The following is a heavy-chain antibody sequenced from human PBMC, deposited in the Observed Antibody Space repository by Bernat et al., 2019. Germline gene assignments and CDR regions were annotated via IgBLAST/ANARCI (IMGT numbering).Heavy chain of an antibody. J-gene: IGHJ4*02. CDR1: GFTFSSYA. V-gene: IGHV3-23*01. CDR3: AKEVQSGYRRYYFDY. CDR2: IGASGGST. Sequence: EVQLLESGGGLVQPGGSLRLSCAASGFTFSSYAMTWVRQAPGKGLEWVSGIGASGGSTYYADSVKGRFTISRDNSKNTLYLQMNSLRADDTAVYYCAKEVQSGYRRYYFDYWGQGTLVAVSS. D-gene: IGHD3-3*01.